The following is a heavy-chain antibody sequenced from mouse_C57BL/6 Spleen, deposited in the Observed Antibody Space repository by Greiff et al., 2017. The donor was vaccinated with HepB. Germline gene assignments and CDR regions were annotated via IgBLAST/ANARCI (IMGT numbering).Heavy chain of an antibody. CDR2: ISSGGSYT. CDR1: GFTFSSYG. CDR3: ARLESHYFDY. V-gene: IGHV5-6*01. Sequence: EVMLVESGGDLVKPGGSLKLSCAASGFTFSSYGMSWVRQTPDKRLEWVATISSGGSYTYYPDSVKGRFTISRDNAKNTLYLQMSSLKSEDTAMYYCARLESHYFDYWGQGTTLTVSS. D-gene: IGHD1-3*01. J-gene: IGHJ2*01.